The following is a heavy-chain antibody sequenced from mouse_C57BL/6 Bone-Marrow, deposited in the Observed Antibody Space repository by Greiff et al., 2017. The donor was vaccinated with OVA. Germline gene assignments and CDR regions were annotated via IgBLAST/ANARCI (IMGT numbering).Heavy chain of an antibody. CDR3: ARERYYGSSTLYYYAMDY. J-gene: IGHJ4*01. Sequence: QVHVKQSGAELARPGASVKLSCKASGYTFTSYGISWVKQRTGQGLEWIGEIYPRSGNTYYNEKFKGKATLTADKSSSTAYMELRSLTSEDSAVYFCARERYYGSSTLYYYAMDYWGQGTSVTVSS. CDR1: GYTFTSYG. V-gene: IGHV1-81*01. D-gene: IGHD1-1*01. CDR2: IYPRSGNT.